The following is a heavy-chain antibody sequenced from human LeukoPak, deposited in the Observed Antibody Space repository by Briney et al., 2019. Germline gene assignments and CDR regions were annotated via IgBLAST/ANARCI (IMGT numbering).Heavy chain of an antibody. CDR3: ARDELGYSSSWYDY. V-gene: IGHV3-7*01. CDR1: GFTFSSYW. J-gene: IGHJ4*02. Sequence: TGGSLRLSCAASGFTFSSYWMSWVRQAPGKGLEWVANIKQDGSEKYYVDSVKGRFTISRDNAKNSLYLQMNSLRAEDTAVYYCARDELGYSSSWYDYWGQGTLVTVSS. CDR2: IKQDGSEK. D-gene: IGHD6-13*01.